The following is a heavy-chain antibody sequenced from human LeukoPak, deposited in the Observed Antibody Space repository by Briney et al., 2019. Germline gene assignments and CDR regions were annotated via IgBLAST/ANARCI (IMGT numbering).Heavy chain of an antibody. CDR1: GGTLRRHT. J-gene: IGHJ4*02. Sequence: ASVKVSCKASGGTLRRHTITWVRQAPGQGLEWMGRIIPMMGIANYAQKFQGRVTITADTSTDTAYMDLFSLRSEDTAVYYCASRSHKTIVGADTREVGDYWGQGTLVTVSS. CDR2: IIPMMGIA. V-gene: IGHV1-69*02. D-gene: IGHD6-19*01. CDR3: ASRSHKTIVGADTREVGDY.